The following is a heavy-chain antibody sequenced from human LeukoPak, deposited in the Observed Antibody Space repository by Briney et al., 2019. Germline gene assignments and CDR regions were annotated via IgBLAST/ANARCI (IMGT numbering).Heavy chain of an antibody. CDR1: GGSISSGGYY. CDR3: ARTVSQWLANDAFDI. CDR2: IYSSGST. D-gene: IGHD6-19*01. V-gene: IGHV4-31*03. Sequence: SQTLSLTCTVSGGSISSGGYYWSWIRQHPGKGLEWIGYIYSSGSTNYNPSLKSRVTMSVDTSKNQFSLRLTSVTAADTAVYYCARTVSQWLANDAFDIWGQGTMVTVSS. J-gene: IGHJ3*02.